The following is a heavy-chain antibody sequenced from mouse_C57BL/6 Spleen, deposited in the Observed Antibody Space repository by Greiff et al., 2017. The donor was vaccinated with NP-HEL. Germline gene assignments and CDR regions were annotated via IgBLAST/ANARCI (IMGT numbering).Heavy chain of an antibody. V-gene: IGHV1-50*01. D-gene: IGHD4-1*01. Sequence: QVQLQQPGAELVKPGASVKLSCKASGYTFTSYWMQWVKQRPGQGLEWIGEIDPSDSYTNYNQKFKGKATLTVDTSSSTAYMQLSSLTSEDSAVYYCARGRGNWGAMDYWGQGTSVTVSS. J-gene: IGHJ4*01. CDR2: IDPSDSYT. CDR3: ARGRGNWGAMDY. CDR1: GYTFTSYW.